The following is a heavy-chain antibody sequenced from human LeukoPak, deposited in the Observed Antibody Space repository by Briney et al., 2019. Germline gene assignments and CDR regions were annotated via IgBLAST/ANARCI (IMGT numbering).Heavy chain of an antibody. D-gene: IGHD1-26*01. J-gene: IGHJ4*02. Sequence: GGSLRLSCAASGFTFSSYWINWVRQAPGKGLEWVSSISSSSSYIYYADSVKGRFTISRDNAKNSLYLQMNSLRAEDTAVYYCASGSSFDYWGQGTLVTVSS. CDR2: ISSSSSYI. V-gene: IGHV3-21*01. CDR1: GFTFSSYW. CDR3: ASGSSFDY.